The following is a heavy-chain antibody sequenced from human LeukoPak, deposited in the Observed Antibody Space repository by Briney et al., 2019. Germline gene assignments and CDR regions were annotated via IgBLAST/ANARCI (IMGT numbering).Heavy chain of an antibody. CDR1: GFTFSSYS. V-gene: IGHV3-21*01. CDR3: AYHSSGWYQFDY. CDR2: ISSSSSYI. J-gene: IGHJ4*02. D-gene: IGHD6-19*01. Sequence: GGSLRLSCAASGFTFSSYSMNWVRQAPGKGLEWVSSISSSSSYIYYADSVKGRFTISRDNAKNSLYLQMNSLRAEDTAVYYCAYHSSGWYQFDYWGQGTLVTVSS.